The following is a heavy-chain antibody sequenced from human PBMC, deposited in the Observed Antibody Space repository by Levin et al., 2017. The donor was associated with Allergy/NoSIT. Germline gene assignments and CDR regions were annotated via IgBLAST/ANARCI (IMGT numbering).Heavy chain of an antibody. CDR1: GFTFSSYA. CDR2: ISGSGGST. Sequence: GGSLRLSCAASGFTFSSYAMSWVRQAPGKGLEWVSAISGSGGSTYYADSVKGRFTISRDNSKNTLYLQMNSLRAEDTAVYYCAKGGRATYYYDSSGYHADAFDIWGQGTMVTVSS. J-gene: IGHJ3*02. CDR3: AKGGRATYYYDSSGYHADAFDI. V-gene: IGHV3-23*01. D-gene: IGHD3-22*01.